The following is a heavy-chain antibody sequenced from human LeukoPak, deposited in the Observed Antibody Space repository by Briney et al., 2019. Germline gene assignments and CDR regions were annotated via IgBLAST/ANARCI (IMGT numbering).Heavy chain of an antibody. V-gene: IGHV3-74*01. Sequence: GWSLRLSCAASGFTFSSYWMHWVRQAPGKGLVWVSRINSDGSNTNYADSVKGRFTISRDNAKNTLYLQMNSLRVDDTAVYYCARVSWNDGNFAYWGQGTLVTVSS. D-gene: IGHD1-1*01. CDR3: ARVSWNDGNFAY. CDR1: GFTFSSYW. CDR2: INSDGSNT. J-gene: IGHJ4*02.